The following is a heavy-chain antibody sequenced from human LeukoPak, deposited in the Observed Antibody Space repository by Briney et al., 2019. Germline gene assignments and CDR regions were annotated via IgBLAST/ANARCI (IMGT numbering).Heavy chain of an antibody. D-gene: IGHD2-8*02. J-gene: IGHJ3*02. CDR2: MSFDGSNE. CDR3: ARDFVLCRGAFDI. V-gene: IGHV3-30-3*01. CDR1: GLTFTSSA. Sequence: PGGSLSLSCAPSGLTFTSSATHWVRQAPGKGLQWLAVMSFDGSNEHYADSVKGRFTIYRDNSKKTLFLLMNNLRTEDTAVYYRARDFVLCRGAFDIWGQGTMVTVSS.